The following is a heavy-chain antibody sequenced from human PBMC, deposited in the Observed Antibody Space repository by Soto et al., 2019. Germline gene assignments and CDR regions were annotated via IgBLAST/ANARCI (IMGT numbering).Heavy chain of an antibody. CDR1: GGSISSGDYY. V-gene: IGHV4-30-4*01. D-gene: IGHD3-3*01. CDR2: IYYSGST. J-gene: IGHJ5*02. CDR3: ARANYDFWSGYPYNWFDP. Sequence: SETLSLTCTVSGGSISSGDYYWSWIRQPPGKGLEWIGYIYYSGSTYYNPSLKSRVTISVDTSKNQFSLKLSSVTAADTAVYYCARANYDFWSGYPYNWFDPWGQGTLVTVSS.